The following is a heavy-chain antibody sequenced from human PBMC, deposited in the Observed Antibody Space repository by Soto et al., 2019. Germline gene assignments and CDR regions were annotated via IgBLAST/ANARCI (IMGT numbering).Heavy chain of an antibody. CDR3: AKDNDDFWSGYYSNFDY. D-gene: IGHD3-3*01. V-gene: IGHV3-23*01. J-gene: IGHJ4*02. CDR1: GFTFSSYA. CDR2: ISGSGGST. Sequence: EVQLLESGGGLVQPGGSLSLSCAASGFTFSSYAMSWVRQAPGKGLEWVSAISGSGGSTYYADSVKGRFTISRDNSKNTLYLQMNSLRAEDTAVYYCAKDNDDFWSGYYSNFDYWGQGTLVTVSS.